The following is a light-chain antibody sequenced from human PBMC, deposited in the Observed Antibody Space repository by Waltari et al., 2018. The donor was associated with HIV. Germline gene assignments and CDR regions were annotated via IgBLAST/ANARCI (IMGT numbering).Light chain of an antibody. CDR3: QQYYGVPRT. J-gene: IGKJ4*01. V-gene: IGKV1-NL1*01. CDR1: QDISNS. CDR2: GAF. Sequence: QLPQPPFPLSAPIADTVSTPCRASQDISNSVSWFQQQPGNIPKLLVHGAFILQRGVPSRFSGSGSGTHYTLTISGLQAEDLATYFCQQYYGVPRTFGGGTRVDI.